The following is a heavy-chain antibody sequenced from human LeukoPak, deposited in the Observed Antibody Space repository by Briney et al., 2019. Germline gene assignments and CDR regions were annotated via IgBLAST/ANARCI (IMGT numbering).Heavy chain of an antibody. D-gene: IGHD6-19*01. V-gene: IGHV3-48*03. J-gene: IGHJ4*02. CDR2: ISSSGSTI. Sequence: GGSLRLSCAASGFTFSSYEMNWVRQAPGKGLEWVSYISSSGSTIYYADSVKGRFTISRDNAKNSLYLQMNSLRAEDTAVYYCARGRYSSGCGPGCAGSAPGYFDYWGQGTLVTVSS. CDR1: GFTFSSYE. CDR3: ARGRYSSGCGPGCAGSAPGYFDY.